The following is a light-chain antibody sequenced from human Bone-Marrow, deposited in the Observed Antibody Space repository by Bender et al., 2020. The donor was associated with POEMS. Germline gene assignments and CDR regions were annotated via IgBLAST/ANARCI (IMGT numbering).Light chain of an antibody. V-gene: IGLV3-1*01. CDR2: QDS. J-gene: IGLJ3*02. CDR1: KLGDKY. CDR3: SSWDDSLSGWV. Sequence: SYELTQPPSVSVSPGQTASITCSGDKLGDKYVSWYQQKPGQSPVLVVYQDSQRPSGVPARFSGSKSGTSASLAISDIQSEDEGDYYCSSWDDSLSGWVFGGGTKLTVL.